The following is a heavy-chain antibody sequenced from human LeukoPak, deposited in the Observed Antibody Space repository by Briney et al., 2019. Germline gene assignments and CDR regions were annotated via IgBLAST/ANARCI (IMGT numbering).Heavy chain of an antibody. CDR3: ARVRTDSSGYYYEGFDY. J-gene: IGHJ4*02. Sequence: GGSLRLSCAASGFTFNDYSMNWVRQAPGKGLEWVSSISNSGSFEFYADSVKGRFTVSRDNAKNTLYLQMNSLRAEDTAVYYCARVRTDSSGYYYEGFDYWGQGTLVTVSS. CDR2: ISNSGSFE. D-gene: IGHD3-22*01. V-gene: IGHV3-21*01. CDR1: GFTFNDYS.